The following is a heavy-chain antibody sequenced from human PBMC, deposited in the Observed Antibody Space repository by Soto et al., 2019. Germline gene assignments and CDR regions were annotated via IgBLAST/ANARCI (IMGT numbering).Heavy chain of an antibody. V-gene: IGHV4-31*03. J-gene: IGHJ3*02. Sequence: PSETLSLTCTVSGGSISSGGYYWSWIRQHPGKGLEWIGYIYYSGSTYYNPSLKSRVTISVDTSKNQFSLKLSSVTAADTAVYYCARGYCSSTSCYLGAFDIWGQGTMVTVSS. CDR1: GGSISSGGYY. D-gene: IGHD2-2*01. CDR3: ARGYCSSTSCYLGAFDI. CDR2: IYYSGST.